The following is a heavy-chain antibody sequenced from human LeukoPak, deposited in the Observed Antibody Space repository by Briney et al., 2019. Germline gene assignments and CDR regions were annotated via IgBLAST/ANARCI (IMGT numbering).Heavy chain of an antibody. D-gene: IGHD4-23*01. CDR1: GGTFSSYA. V-gene: IGHV1-69*13. CDR2: IIPIFGTA. CDR3: ASLTTLDYYYGMDV. Sequence: ASVTVSCTASGGTFSSYAISWVRQAPGQGLEWMGGIIPIFGTANYAQKFQGRVTITADESTSTAYMELSSLRSEDTAVYYCASLTTLDYYYGMDVWGQGTTVTVSS. J-gene: IGHJ6*02.